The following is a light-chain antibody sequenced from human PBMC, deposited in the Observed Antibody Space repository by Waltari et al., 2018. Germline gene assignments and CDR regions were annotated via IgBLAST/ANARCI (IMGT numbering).Light chain of an antibody. CDR3: QQYNNWPT. CDR1: QSVSSN. V-gene: IGKV3-15*01. J-gene: IGKJ1*01. Sequence: ETVMTQSPATLSVSPGERATFSCRASQSVSSNLAWYQQKPGQAPRLLIYGASTRATGSPVRFSGSGSGTEFTLTISSLQSEDSAVYYCQQYNNWPTFGQGTKVEIK. CDR2: GAS.